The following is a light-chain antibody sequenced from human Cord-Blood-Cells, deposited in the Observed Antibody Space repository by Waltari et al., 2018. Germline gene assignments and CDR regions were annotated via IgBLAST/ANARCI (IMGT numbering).Light chain of an antibody. J-gene: IGLJ2*01. CDR2: DVS. Sequence: QSALTQPASVSGSPGQSITISCTGTSSDVGGYNYVYWYQQHPGKAPKLMIYDVSNRPSGVSNRFSGSKSGNTASLTISGLQAEDEADYYCSSYTSSSTLDVVFGGWTKLTVL. CDR3: SSYTSSSTLDVV. V-gene: IGLV2-14*01. CDR1: SSDVGGYNY.